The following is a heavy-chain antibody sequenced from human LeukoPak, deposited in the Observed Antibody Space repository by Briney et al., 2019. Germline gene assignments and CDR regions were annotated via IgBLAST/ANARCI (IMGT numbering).Heavy chain of an antibody. V-gene: IGHV3-9*01. CDR3: AKGTQRGNSGWGYFFDQ. CDR2: INWNSGSI. Sequence: PGRSLRLSCEPPGFTFDDYVMHGVRQAPGKGLEWASGINWNSGSIDYAGSVKGRFTISRDNAMNSLYLQMNTLRPEDTAVYYCAKGTQRGNSGWGYFFDQWGQGTLVTVSS. D-gene: IGHD6-19*01. CDR1: GFTFDDYV. J-gene: IGHJ4*02.